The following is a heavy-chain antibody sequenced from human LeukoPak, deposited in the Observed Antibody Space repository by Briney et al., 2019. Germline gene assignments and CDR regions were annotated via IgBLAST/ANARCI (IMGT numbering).Heavy chain of an antibody. CDR3: ARDQRGDSFCENDY. V-gene: IGHV3-7*03. D-gene: IGHD5-18*01. CDR1: GFTFSSYW. J-gene: IGHJ4*02. CDR2: IKPDGSEK. Sequence: GGSLRLSCAASGFTFSSYWMSWVRQAPGKGLEWVANIKPDGSEKYYVDSVKGRFTISRDNAKNSLYLQMNSLRAEDTAVYYCARDQRGDSFCENDYWGQGTLVTVSS.